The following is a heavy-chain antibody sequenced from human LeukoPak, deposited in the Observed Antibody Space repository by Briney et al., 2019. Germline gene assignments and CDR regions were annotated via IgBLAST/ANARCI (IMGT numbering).Heavy chain of an antibody. CDR2: IYPADSDT. J-gene: IGHJ3*02. Sequence: GESLKISCKVSGYSFTNFWIGWVRQMPGKGLEWMGIIYPADSDTRYSPSFQGQVTISADKSISTAYLHWSSLEASDNAIYYCARRSNSGSYSRNAFDIWGQGTMVTVSS. V-gene: IGHV5-51*01. CDR3: ARRSNSGSYSRNAFDI. CDR1: GYSFTNFW. D-gene: IGHD1-26*01.